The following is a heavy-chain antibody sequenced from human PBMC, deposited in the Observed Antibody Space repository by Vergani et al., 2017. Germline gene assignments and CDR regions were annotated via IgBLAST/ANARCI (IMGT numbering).Heavy chain of an antibody. CDR2: ISYDGSNK. V-gene: IGHV3-30*01. CDR3: ARDWDSGSYGY. J-gene: IGHJ4*02. D-gene: IGHD1-26*01. Sequence: VQLVESGGGLVQPGRSLRLSCAASGFTFSSYAMHWVRQAPGKGLEWVAVISYDGSNKYYADSVKGRFTISRDNSKNTLYLQMNSLRAEDTAVYYCARDWDSGSYGYWGQGTLVTVSS. CDR1: GFTFSSYA.